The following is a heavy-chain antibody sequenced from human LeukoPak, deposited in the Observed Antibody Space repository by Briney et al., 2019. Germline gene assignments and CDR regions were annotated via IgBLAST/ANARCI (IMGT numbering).Heavy chain of an antibody. CDR3: ARDGGSAWFLDY. CDR2: ISSSGNTT. J-gene: IGHJ4*02. CDR1: GFTFSDNY. V-gene: IGHV3-11*04. D-gene: IGHD6-19*01. Sequence: GGSLRLSCAASGFTFSDNYMSWIRQAPGKGLEWVSYISSSGNTTYNADSVKGRFSITSDNAKNSLYLQMNSLRAEDTAVYYCARDGGSAWFLDYWGQGTLVTVSS.